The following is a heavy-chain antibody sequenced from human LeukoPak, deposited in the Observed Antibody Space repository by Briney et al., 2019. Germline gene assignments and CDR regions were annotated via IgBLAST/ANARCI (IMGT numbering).Heavy chain of an antibody. D-gene: IGHD6-19*01. Sequence: ASVKVSCKASGYTFTSYGISWVRQAPGQGLEWMGWINPNSGGTNYAQKFQGRVTMTRDTSISTVYMELSSLRSEDTAVYYCARFAVHRRIAVTGQFGLDYWGRGTLVTVSS. CDR1: GYTFTSYG. CDR3: ARFAVHRRIAVTGQFGLDY. V-gene: IGHV1-2*02. CDR2: INPNSGGT. J-gene: IGHJ4*02.